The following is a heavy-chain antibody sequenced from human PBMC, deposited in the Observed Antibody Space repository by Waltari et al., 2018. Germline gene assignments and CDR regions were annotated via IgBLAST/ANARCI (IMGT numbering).Heavy chain of an antibody. J-gene: IGHJ4*02. Sequence: EVQLVESGGGLVQPGRSLRLSCTASGFTFGDYAMSWVRQAPGKGLEWVGFIRSKAYGGTTEYAASVKGRFTISRDDSKSIAYLQMNSLKTEDTAVYYCTRDRVKYFDYWGQGTLVTVSS. CDR1: GFTFGDYA. CDR3: TRDRVKYFDY. D-gene: IGHD3-3*01. V-gene: IGHV3-49*04. CDR2: IRSKAYGGTT.